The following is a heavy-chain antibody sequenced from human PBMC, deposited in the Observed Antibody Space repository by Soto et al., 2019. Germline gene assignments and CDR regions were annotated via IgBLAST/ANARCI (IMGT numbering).Heavy chain of an antibody. Sequence: SETLSLTCTVSGGSISSYYWSWIRQPPGKGLEWIGYIYYSGSTNYNPSLKSRVTISVDTSKNQFSLKLSSVTAADTAVYYCERGKQLPRYNWFEPWCQGTLVTVSS. J-gene: IGHJ5*02. D-gene: IGHD5-18*01. V-gene: IGHV4-59*01. CDR3: ERGKQLPRYNWFEP. CDR1: GGSISSYY. CDR2: IYYSGST.